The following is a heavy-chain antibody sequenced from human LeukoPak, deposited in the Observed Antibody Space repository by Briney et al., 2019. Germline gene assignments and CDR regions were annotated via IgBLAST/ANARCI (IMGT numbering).Heavy chain of an antibody. D-gene: IGHD6-19*01. CDR1: GFTFSSYG. CDR3: AKDGSKQWPILYYYGMDV. V-gene: IGHV3-30*18. J-gene: IGHJ6*02. Sequence: GRSLRLSCAASGFTFSSYGMHWVRQAPGKGLEWVAVISYDGSNKYYADSVKGRFTISRDNSKNTLYLQMNSLRAEDTAVYYCAKDGSKQWPILYYYGMDVWGQGTTVTVSS. CDR2: ISYDGSNK.